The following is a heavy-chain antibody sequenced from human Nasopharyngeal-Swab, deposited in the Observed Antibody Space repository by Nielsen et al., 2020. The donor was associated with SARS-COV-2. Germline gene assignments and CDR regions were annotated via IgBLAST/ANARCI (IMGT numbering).Heavy chain of an antibody. CDR3: ARGPGDGIDV. Sequence: WIRRPPGKGLEWVAVISYDGSNKYYADSVKGRFTISRDKSKNTLYLQMNSLRAEDTPVYYCARGPGDGIDVWGQGTTVTVSS. J-gene: IGHJ6*02. D-gene: IGHD3-10*01. V-gene: IGHV3-30-3*01. CDR2: ISYDGSNK.